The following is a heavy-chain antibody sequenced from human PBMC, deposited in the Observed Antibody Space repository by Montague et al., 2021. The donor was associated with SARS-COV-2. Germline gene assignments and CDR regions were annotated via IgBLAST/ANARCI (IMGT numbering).Heavy chain of an antibody. V-gene: IGHV4-59*01. J-gene: IGHJ4*02. CDR2: IYYSGST. Sequence: SETLSLTCTVSGGSISSYYWSWIRQPPGKGPEWIGYIYYSGSTNYNPSLKSRVTISVDTSKNQFSLKLSSVTAADTAVYYCARGRRITFGGVIGRFSTFDYWGQGTLVTVSS. CDR3: ARGRRITFGGVIGRFSTFDY. D-gene: IGHD3-16*02. CDR1: GGSISSYY.